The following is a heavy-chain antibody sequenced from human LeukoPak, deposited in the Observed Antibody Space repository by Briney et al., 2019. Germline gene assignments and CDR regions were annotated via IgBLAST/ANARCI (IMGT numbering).Heavy chain of an antibody. CDR1: GGSISSSNW. Sequence: SETLSLTCAVSGGSISSSNWWTWVRQPPGKGLEWIGEIYHTGSINYNPSLKSRVTMSVDTSKNQFSLKLSSVTAADTAVYYCARDNIVVVPAAMEYYYYMDVWGKGTTVTISS. CDR3: ARDNIVVVPAAMEYYYYMDV. J-gene: IGHJ6*03. D-gene: IGHD2-2*01. V-gene: IGHV4-4*02. CDR2: IYHTGSI.